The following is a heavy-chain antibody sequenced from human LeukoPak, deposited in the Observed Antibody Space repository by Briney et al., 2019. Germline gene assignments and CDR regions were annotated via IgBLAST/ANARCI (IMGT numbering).Heavy chain of an antibody. CDR1: GFTLSGNW. Sequence: GGSLRLSCAASGFTLSGNWMHWVRQAPGKGLEWVAVISYDGSKRYYADSVKGRFTISRDDSMNTLYLQMHSLRAEDTAVYYCAKDDLSIVLIPAAMVFDYWGQGTLVTVSS. D-gene: IGHD2-2*01. CDR3: AKDDLSIVLIPAAMVFDY. J-gene: IGHJ4*02. CDR2: ISYDGSKR. V-gene: IGHV3-30*18.